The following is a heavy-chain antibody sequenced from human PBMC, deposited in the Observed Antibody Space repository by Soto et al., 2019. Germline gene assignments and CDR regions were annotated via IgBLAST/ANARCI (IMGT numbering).Heavy chain of an antibody. D-gene: IGHD3-3*01. V-gene: IGHV1-2*04. CDR2: INPNSGGT. Sequence: QVQLVQSGAEVKKPGASVKVSCKASGYTFTGYYMHWVRQAPGQGLEWMGWINPNSGGTNYAQKFQGWVTMTRDTSISTAYMELSRLRSDDTAVYYCARGIDGITIFRVVNWFDPWGQGTLVTVSS. J-gene: IGHJ5*02. CDR1: GYTFTGYY. CDR3: ARGIDGITIFRVVNWFDP.